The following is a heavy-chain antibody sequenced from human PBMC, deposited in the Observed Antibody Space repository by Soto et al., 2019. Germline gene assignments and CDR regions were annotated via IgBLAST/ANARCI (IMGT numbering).Heavy chain of an antibody. V-gene: IGHV3-30-3*01. J-gene: IGHJ3*02. CDR2: ISYDGSNK. Sequence: QVQLVESGGGVVQPGRSLRLSCAASGFTFSSYARHWVRQAPGKGLEWVAVISYDGSNKYYADSVKGRFTISRDNSKNTLYLQMNSLRAEDMAVYYCARDGGCGGGSCYVSAFDIWGQRTMVTVSS. CDR1: GFTFSSYA. CDR3: ARDGGCGGGSCYVSAFDI. D-gene: IGHD2-15*01.